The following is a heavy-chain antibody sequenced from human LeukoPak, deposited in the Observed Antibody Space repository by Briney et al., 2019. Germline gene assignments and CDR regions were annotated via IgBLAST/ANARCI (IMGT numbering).Heavy chain of an antibody. CDR2: LYYSDNTYDNPSGSSGNT. CDR3: ARRHPSYDSGGHVIDY. D-gene: IGHD3-22*01. CDR1: GGSISDTSDF. Sequence: PSETLSLTCTVSGGSISDTSDFWGWIRQPPGKGLEWIGSLYYSDNTYDNPSGSSGNTYYKPSLKSGVTITVRASKRQFSLRLSSVTAADTAMYYCARRHPSYDSGGHVIDYWGQGTLVTVSS. V-gene: IGHV4-39*07. J-gene: IGHJ4*02.